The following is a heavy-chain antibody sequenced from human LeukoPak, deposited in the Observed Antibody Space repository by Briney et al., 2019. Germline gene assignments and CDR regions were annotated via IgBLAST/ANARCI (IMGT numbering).Heavy chain of an antibody. CDR2: IIPILGIA. Sequence: ASVKVSCKASGGTFSSYAISWVRQAPGQGLEWMGRIIPILGIANYAQKFQGRVTITADKSTSTAYMELSSLRSEDTAVYYCARLYSSGWTEDAFDIWGQGTMVTVSS. CDR1: GGTFSSYA. J-gene: IGHJ3*02. CDR3: ARLYSSGWTEDAFDI. D-gene: IGHD3-22*01. V-gene: IGHV1-69*04.